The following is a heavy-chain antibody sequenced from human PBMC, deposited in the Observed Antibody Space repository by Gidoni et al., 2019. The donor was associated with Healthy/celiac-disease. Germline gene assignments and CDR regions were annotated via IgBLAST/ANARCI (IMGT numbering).Heavy chain of an antibody. CDR1: GFTFSSYS. Sequence: EVQLVEPGGGLVQPGGSLRLSWAAPGFTFSSYSMNWVRQAPGKGLEWVAYISSSSSTISYADSVKGRFTISRDNAKNSLYLQMSSLRDEDTAVYYCAKVTTVTDDYWGQGTLVTVSS. V-gene: IGHV3-48*02. J-gene: IGHJ4*02. CDR3: AKVTTVTDDY. CDR2: ISSSSSTI. D-gene: IGHD4-17*01.